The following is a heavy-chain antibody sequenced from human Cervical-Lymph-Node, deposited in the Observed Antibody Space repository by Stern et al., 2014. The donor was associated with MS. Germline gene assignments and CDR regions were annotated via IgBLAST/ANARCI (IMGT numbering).Heavy chain of an antibody. CDR1: GDSFSSHG. Sequence: VQLVESGAEVKKPGSSVKVSCQASGDSFSSHGVSWVRQAPGQGLEWMGGIIPIFGTTNDGQKFQGGVAIAADRSTSTAYMEVTGLTSEGTAVYYWATPAPYRGSFQYAMDVWGQGTTVIVSS. J-gene: IGHJ6*02. CDR3: ATPAPYRGSFQYAMDV. V-gene: IGHV1-69*06. CDR2: IIPIFGTT. D-gene: IGHD4-11*01.